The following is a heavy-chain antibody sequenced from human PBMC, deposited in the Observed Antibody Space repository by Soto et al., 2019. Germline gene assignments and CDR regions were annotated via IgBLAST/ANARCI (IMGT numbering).Heavy chain of an antibody. D-gene: IGHD3-16*01. J-gene: IGHJ4*02. CDR1: GGSISTGDYY. Sequence: QVQLQESGPGLVKPSQTLSLTCTVSGGSISTGDYYCTWIRQQPGKVLEWIGYMSHSGNTYYNPSLKSQVNTSVDTSELKFSLSQTSVAAADTAVYCWARGDLISGDYVSFFDLWGQGPLVTVSS. CDR3: ARGDLISGDYVSFFDL. CDR2: MSHSGNT. V-gene: IGHV4-31*01.